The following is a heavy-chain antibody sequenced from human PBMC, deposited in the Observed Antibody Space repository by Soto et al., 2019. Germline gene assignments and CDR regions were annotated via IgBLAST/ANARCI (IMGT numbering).Heavy chain of an antibody. D-gene: IGHD6-6*01. CDR3: ARAGVGVAARPYYFDY. J-gene: IGHJ4*02. Sequence: QVQLQESGPGLVKPSETLSLTCTVSGGSISSYYWSWIRQPAGKGLELIGRIYTSGSTNYNPSLKRRVTMSVDTSKNQFSLKLSSVTAADTAVYYCARAGVGVAARPYYFDYWGQGTLFTVAS. CDR2: IYTSGST. CDR1: GGSISSYY. V-gene: IGHV4-4*07.